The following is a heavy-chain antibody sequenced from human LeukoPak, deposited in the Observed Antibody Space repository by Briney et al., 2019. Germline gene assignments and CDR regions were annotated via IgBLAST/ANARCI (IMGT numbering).Heavy chain of an antibody. J-gene: IGHJ4*02. CDR2: ISSSSSYI. Sequence: PGGSLRLSCAASGFTFSSFSMNWVRQAPGKGLEWVSSISSSSSYIYYADSVKGRFTISRDNAKTSLYLQMNSLRAEDTAVYYCARLYNYGPGGDFWGQGTLVTVSS. CDR3: ARLYNYGPGGDF. V-gene: IGHV3-21*01. CDR1: GFTFSSFS. D-gene: IGHD5-18*01.